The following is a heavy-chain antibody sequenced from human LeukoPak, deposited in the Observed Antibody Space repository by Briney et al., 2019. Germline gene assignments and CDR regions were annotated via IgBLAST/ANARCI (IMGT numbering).Heavy chain of an antibody. D-gene: IGHD6-13*01. CDR1: GYTFTSYG. V-gene: IGHV1-18*01. J-gene: IGHJ4*02. Sequence: ASVKVSCKASGYTFTSYGISCVRQAPGQGLEWMGWTSAYNGNTNYAQKLQGRVTMTTDTSTSTAYMELRSLRSDDTAVYYCARDLRERRSSWLKFDYWGQGTLVTVSS. CDR2: TSAYNGNT. CDR3: ARDLRERRSSWLKFDY.